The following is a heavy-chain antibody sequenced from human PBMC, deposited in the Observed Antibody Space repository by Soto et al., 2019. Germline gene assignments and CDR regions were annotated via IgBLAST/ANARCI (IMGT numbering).Heavy chain of an antibody. J-gene: IGHJ4*02. CDR1: RGSIRSGSYY. Sequence: PLETLSLTCSVSRGSIRSGSYYWAWIRQTPGKGLEWIATISYTETTYYNPSLKSRVAISVDLSKNQFSLRLNSMTAADTAVYYCVSRPIFGFPYGPFDYWGQGALVTVSS. CDR2: ISYTETT. CDR3: VSRPIFGFPYGPFDY. V-gene: IGHV4-39*01. D-gene: IGHD3-10*01.